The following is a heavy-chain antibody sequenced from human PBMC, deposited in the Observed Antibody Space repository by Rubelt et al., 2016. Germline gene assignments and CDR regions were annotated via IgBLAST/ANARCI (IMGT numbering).Heavy chain of an antibody. CDR1: GYTFTGYY. J-gene: IGHJ4*02. CDR3: ARDLYKGPRWLVAY. CDR2: VHPNSGGT. V-gene: IGHV1-2*02. D-gene: IGHD6-19*01. Sequence: QVQLVQSGAEVKKPGASVKVSCKASGYTFTGYYMHWVRQAPGQGLEGVGGVHPNSGGTNYAQKFQGRVTMTRDTSISTAYMELSRLRSDDTAVYYCARDLYKGPRWLVAYWGQGTLVTVSS.